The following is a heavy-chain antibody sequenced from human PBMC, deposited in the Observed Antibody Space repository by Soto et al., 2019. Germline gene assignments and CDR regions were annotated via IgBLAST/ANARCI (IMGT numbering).Heavy chain of an antibody. CDR1: GFTFSSYA. D-gene: IGHD3-9*01. CDR3: ARDSFDWLGYYYYGMGV. V-gene: IGHV3-30-3*01. Sequence: QVQLVESGGGVVQPGRSLRLSCAASGFTFSSYAMHWVRQAPGKGLEWVAVISYDGSNKYYADSVKGRFTISRDNSKNTLYLQMNSLRAEDTAVYYCARDSFDWLGYYYYGMGVWGQGTTVTVSS. CDR2: ISYDGSNK. J-gene: IGHJ6*02.